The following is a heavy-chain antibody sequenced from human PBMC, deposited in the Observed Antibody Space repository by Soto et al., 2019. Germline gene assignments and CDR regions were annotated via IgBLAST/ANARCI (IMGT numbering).Heavy chain of an antibody. V-gene: IGHV1-69*02. D-gene: IGHD6-19*01. CDR1: GGTFSSYT. J-gene: IGHJ6*02. CDR3: AGSISSGWSYYYYGMDV. Sequence: QVQLVQSGAEVKKPGSSVKVSCKASGGTFSSYTISWVRQAPGQGLEWMGRIIPILGIANYAQKFQGRVTITADKSTSTAYMELSSLRSEDTAVYYCAGSISSGWSYYYYGMDVWGQGTTVTVSS. CDR2: IIPILGIA.